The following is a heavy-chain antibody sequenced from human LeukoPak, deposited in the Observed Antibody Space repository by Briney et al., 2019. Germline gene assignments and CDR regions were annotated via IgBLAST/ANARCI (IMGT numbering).Heavy chain of an antibody. V-gene: IGHV1-69*04. J-gene: IGHJ5*02. D-gene: IGHD3-22*01. Sequence: GASVKVSCKASGGTFSSYAISWVRQAPGQGLGWMGRIIPILGIANYAQKFQGRVTITADKSTSTAYMELSSLRSEDTAVYYCARDRYYDSSGYYRWFDPWGQGTLVTVSS. CDR3: ARDRYYDSSGYYRWFDP. CDR2: IIPILGIA. CDR1: GGTFSSYA.